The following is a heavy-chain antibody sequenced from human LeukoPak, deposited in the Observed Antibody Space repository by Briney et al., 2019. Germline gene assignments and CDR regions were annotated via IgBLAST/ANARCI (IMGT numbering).Heavy chain of an antibody. J-gene: IGHJ4*02. CDR3: ARGNYYDGSGYSEDY. CDR2: IYHSGST. Sequence: SETLSLTCTVSGGSISSGGYYWNWIRQPPGKGLEWLGYIYHSGSTYYNPSLKSRVTISVDRSKNQFSLKLSSVTAADTAVYYCARGNYYDGSGYSEDYWGQGTLVTVSS. V-gene: IGHV4-30-2*01. CDR1: GGSISSGGYY. D-gene: IGHD3-22*01.